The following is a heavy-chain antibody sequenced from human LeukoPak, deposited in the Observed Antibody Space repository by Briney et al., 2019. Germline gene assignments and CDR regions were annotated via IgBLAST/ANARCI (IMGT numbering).Heavy chain of an antibody. CDR3: ARVAMIQDAFGI. D-gene: IGHD2-2*01. CDR2: ISYDGSNK. CDR1: GFTFSSYA. Sequence: GGSLRLSCAASGFTFSSYAMHWVRQAPGKGLEWVAVISYDGSNKYYADSVKGRFTISRDNSKNTLYLQMNSLRAEDTAVYYCARVAMIQDAFGIWGQGTMVTVSS. V-gene: IGHV3-30-3*01. J-gene: IGHJ3*02.